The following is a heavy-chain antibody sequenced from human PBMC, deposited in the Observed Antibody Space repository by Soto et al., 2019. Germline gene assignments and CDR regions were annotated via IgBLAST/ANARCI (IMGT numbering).Heavy chain of an antibody. J-gene: IGHJ4*02. V-gene: IGHV3-23*01. D-gene: IGHD6-13*01. CDR3: AKEPGPAGGQRPGGDY. Sequence: GGSLRLSCAASGFTFSSYAMSWVRQAPGGVLEWVSAISGSGGSTYYADSVKGRFTISRDNSKNTRYLQMNSLRAEDTAVYYCAKEPGPAGGQRPGGDYWGQGTLVTVSS. CDR2: ISGSGGST. CDR1: GFTFSSYA.